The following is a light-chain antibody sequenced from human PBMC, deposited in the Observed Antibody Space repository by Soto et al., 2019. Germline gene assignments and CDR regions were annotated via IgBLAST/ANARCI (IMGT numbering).Light chain of an antibody. CDR2: WAS. CDR1: QSVLFSSNNNNY. J-gene: IGKJ2*01. CDR3: QQYYSPPHA. V-gene: IGKV4-1*01. Sequence: DIVMTQSPDSLAVSLGERATINCKSSQSVLFSSNNNNYLAWFQQKPGQPPKLLIYWASTRESGVPDRFSGSGSGTDFTLTISSLQAEDVAVYYCQQYYSPPHAFGQGTNLAIK.